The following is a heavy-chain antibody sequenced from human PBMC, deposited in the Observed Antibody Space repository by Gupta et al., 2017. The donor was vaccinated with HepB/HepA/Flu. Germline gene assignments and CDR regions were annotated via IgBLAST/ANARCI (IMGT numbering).Heavy chain of an antibody. Sequence: QVQLVESGGDVVQPGGSLRLSCAASGFTFGSYAIFWVRQAPGKGLEWVAFISYDGDNKYYADSVKGRFTISRDNSKNTLSLQMYSLRAEDTAVYYCVRDISSGWSGDRYYYGMDVWGQGTTVTVTS. CDR3: VRDISSGWSGDRYYYGMDV. CDR2: ISYDGDNK. J-gene: IGHJ6*02. CDR1: GFTFGSYA. V-gene: IGHV3-30-3*01. D-gene: IGHD6-19*01.